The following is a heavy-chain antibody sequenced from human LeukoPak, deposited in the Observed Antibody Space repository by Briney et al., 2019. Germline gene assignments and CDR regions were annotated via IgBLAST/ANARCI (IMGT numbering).Heavy chain of an antibody. Sequence: SETLSLTCTVSGGSISSYYWSWIRQPPGKGLEWIGYIYYSGSTNYNPSLKSRVTISVDTSKNQFSLKLSSVTAADTAVYYCLGEHDAFDIWGQGTMVTVSS. CDR2: IYYSGST. V-gene: IGHV4-59*01. CDR1: GGSISSYY. CDR3: LGEHDAFDI. J-gene: IGHJ3*02. D-gene: IGHD3-10*01.